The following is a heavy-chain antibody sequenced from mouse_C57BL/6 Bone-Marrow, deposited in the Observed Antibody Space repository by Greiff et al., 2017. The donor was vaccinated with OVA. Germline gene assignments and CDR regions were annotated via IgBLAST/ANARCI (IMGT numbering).Heavy chain of an antibody. V-gene: IGHV1-63*01. CDR2: IYPGGGYT. J-gene: IGHJ3*01. Sequence: VQGVESGAELVRPGTSVKMSCKASGYTFTNYWIGWAKQRPGHGLEWIGDIYPGGGYTNYNEKFKGKATLTADKSSSTAYMQFSSLTSEDSAIYYCASSNWSWFAYWGQGTLVTVSA. CDR3: ASSNWSWFAY. CDR1: GYTFTNYW. D-gene: IGHD4-1*01.